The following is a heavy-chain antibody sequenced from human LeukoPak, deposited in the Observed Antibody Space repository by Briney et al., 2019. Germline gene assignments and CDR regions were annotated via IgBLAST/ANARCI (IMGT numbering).Heavy chain of an antibody. J-gene: IGHJ4*02. CDR3: AKKTPGVVPADY. D-gene: IGHD2-2*01. Sequence: GGSLRLSCAASGFIFNNYAMNWVRQAPGKGLEWVSTISAGGVNTYYADSVKGRFTISRDNSRNTLFLQMNSLRAEDTAVYYCAKKTPGVVPADYWGQGTLVTVSS. V-gene: IGHV3-23*01. CDR2: ISAGGVNT. CDR1: GFIFNNYA.